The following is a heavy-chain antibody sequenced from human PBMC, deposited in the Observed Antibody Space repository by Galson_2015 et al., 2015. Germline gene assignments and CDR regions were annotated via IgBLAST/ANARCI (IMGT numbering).Heavy chain of an antibody. D-gene: IGHD3-3*01. CDR3: ARNPQEWLSIYGLDI. J-gene: IGHJ3*02. V-gene: IGHV3-7*01. CDR2: GREK. Sequence: GREKYYVDSVKGRFAISRDNAKNSLYQQMNSLGGEDTTHYYCARNPQEWLSIYGLDIWGQGTMVAVSS.